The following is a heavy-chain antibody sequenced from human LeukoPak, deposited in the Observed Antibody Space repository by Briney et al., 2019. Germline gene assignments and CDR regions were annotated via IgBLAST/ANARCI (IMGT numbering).Heavy chain of an antibody. CDR1: GFTFSSYA. CDR3: AKDTSIGRYCTNGVCSPFDY. V-gene: IGHV3-23*01. Sequence: GGSLRLSCAGSGFTFSSYAMSWVRQAPGKGREWVSAISDTGATTYDADSVKGRFTISRDNSRSTLYLQMNSLRAEDTALYYCAKDTSIGRYCTNGVCSPFDYWGQGTLVTVSS. CDR2: ISDTGATT. D-gene: IGHD2-8*01. J-gene: IGHJ4*02.